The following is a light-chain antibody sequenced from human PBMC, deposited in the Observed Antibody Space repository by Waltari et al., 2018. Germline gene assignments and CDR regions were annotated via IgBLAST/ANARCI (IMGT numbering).Light chain of an antibody. Sequence: EIVLTQSPGTLSLSPGERATLSCRVSESIGRTLAWYQQKPGQPPRLLVYDASSRATGIPGRFSGRGSGTDFSLTISRLEPEDFAVYYCQKYGTRPATFGQGTKVEIK. CDR1: ESIGRT. V-gene: IGKV3-20*01. CDR3: QKYGTRPAT. J-gene: IGKJ1*01. CDR2: DAS.